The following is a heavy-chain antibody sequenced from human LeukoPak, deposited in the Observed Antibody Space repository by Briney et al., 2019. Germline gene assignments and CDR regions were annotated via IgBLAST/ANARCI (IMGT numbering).Heavy chain of an antibody. Sequence: GASVKVSCKASVYPFPSYGISWVRQAPGQGLEWMGWISAYNGNTNYAQKLQGRVTMTTDTSTSTAYMEVRRLRSDDTAVYYCARDWDPRYYYDSSGYLDYWGQGTLVTVSS. J-gene: IGHJ4*02. CDR1: VYPFPSYG. D-gene: IGHD3-22*01. CDR3: ARDWDPRYYYDSSGYLDY. CDR2: ISAYNGNT. V-gene: IGHV1-18*01.